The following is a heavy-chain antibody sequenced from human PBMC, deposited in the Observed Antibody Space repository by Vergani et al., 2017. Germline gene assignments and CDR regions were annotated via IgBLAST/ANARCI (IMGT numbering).Heavy chain of an antibody. V-gene: IGHV1-69*14. Sequence: QVQLVQSGAEVKKPGSSVKVSCKASGGTFSSYAISWVRQAPGQGLEWMGRIIPIFGTANYAQKFQGRVTITADKSTSTAYMELSSLRSEDTAVYYCAXGAGYYYGSGAPAHFDYWGQGTLVTVSS. D-gene: IGHD3-10*01. J-gene: IGHJ4*02. CDR2: IIPIFGTA. CDR3: AXGAGYYYGSGAPAHFDY. CDR1: GGTFSSYA.